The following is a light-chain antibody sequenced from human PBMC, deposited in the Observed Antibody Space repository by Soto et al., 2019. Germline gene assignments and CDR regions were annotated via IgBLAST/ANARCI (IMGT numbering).Light chain of an antibody. Sequence: DIQMTQSPSSLSASVGDRVTITCRANQSIGRFFNWYQQKPGKAPTLLIYAASSLQRGVPARFSGSGSGTDFTLTISSLQHEDFATYYCQQSYSPPPITFGQGTRLEIK. CDR2: AAS. V-gene: IGKV1-39*01. CDR1: QSIGRF. J-gene: IGKJ5*01. CDR3: QQSYSPPPIT.